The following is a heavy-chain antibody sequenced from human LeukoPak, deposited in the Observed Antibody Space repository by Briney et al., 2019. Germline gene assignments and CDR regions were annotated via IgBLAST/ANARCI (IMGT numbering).Heavy chain of an antibody. Sequence: PGGSLRLSCAASGFTFSSYGMHWVRQAPGKGLEWVAFIRYDGSNKYYADSVKGRFTISRDNSKNTLYLQMNSLRAEDTAVYYCAKDKVTGYSSGWYRAPGMDVWGQGTTVTVSS. J-gene: IGHJ6*02. CDR3: AKDKVTGYSSGWYRAPGMDV. D-gene: IGHD6-19*01. CDR2: IRYDGSNK. V-gene: IGHV3-30*02. CDR1: GFTFSSYG.